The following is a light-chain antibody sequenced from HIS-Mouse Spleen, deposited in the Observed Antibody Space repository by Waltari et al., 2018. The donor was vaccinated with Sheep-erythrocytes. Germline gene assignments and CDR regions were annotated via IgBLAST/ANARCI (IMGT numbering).Light chain of an antibody. CDR2: EGS. V-gene: IGLV2-23*01. J-gene: IGLJ3*02. CDR3: CSYAGSSTWV. CDR1: SSAVVSYNL. Sequence: QSALTQPASVSGSPGQSITISCTGTSSAVVSYNLVSWYQQHPGKAPKLMIYEGSKRPSGVSNRFSGSKSGNTASQTISGLQAEDEADYYCCSYAGSSTWVFGGGTKLTVL.